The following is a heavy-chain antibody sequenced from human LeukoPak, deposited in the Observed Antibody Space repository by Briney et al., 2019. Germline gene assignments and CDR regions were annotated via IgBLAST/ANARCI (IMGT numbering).Heavy chain of an antibody. J-gene: IGHJ4*02. CDR1: GYIFIRYG. D-gene: IGHD6-13*01. Sequence: ASVKVSCTASGYIFIRYGVTWVRQAPGQGLEWMGWISGYNGNPNYAQKFQGRVAMTTDTSTNTAYMELRGLRFDDTAVYYCARDSASSWYGFLDSWGQGTLVAVSS. CDR3: ARDSASSWYGFLDS. CDR2: ISGYNGNP. V-gene: IGHV1-18*01.